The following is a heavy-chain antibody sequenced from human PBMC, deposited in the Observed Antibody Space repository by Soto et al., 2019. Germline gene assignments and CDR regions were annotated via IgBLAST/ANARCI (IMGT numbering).Heavy chain of an antibody. CDR1: GGTFSSYA. CDR3: ASAIVVVVAANYPLPNCMVF. J-gene: IGHJ6*02. Sequence: GASVKVSCKASGGTFSSYAISWVRQAPGQGLEWMGGIIPIFGTANYAQKFQGRVTITADESTSTAYMELSSLRSEDTAVYYCASAIVVVVAANYPLPNCMVFWGQGTTGTLSS. CDR2: IIPIFGTA. V-gene: IGHV1-69*13. D-gene: IGHD2-15*01.